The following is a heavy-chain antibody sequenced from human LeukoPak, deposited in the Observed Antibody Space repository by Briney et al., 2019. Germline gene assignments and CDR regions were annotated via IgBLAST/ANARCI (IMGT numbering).Heavy chain of an antibody. Sequence: KPGGSLRLSCAASGFTLSSHSMNWVRQAPGKGLEWVSSISSNNGYIYYADSLKGRFTISRDNTKNSLFLQKNNLRAEDTAVYYCARDRQQLVLSAFDIWGQGTMVTVSS. V-gene: IGHV3-21*01. J-gene: IGHJ3*02. D-gene: IGHD6-13*01. CDR3: ARDRQQLVLSAFDI. CDR1: GFTLSSHS. CDR2: ISSNNGYI.